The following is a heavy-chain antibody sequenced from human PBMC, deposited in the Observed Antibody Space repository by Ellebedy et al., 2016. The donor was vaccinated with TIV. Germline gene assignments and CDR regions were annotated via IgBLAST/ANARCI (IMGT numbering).Heavy chain of an antibody. CDR3: ARVLDNTASGLSFDY. V-gene: IGHV4-31*03. CDR2: IYYTGSA. J-gene: IGHJ4*02. CDR1: GGSIGRGGHY. Sequence: SETLSFTCSVSGGSIGRGGHYWTWIRQHPGKGLEWIGYIYYTGSAYYNSSLKSRVTISVDTSQNQFSLKLNSVTAADTAVYYCARVLDNTASGLSFDYWGQGILVTVSS. D-gene: IGHD3-10*01.